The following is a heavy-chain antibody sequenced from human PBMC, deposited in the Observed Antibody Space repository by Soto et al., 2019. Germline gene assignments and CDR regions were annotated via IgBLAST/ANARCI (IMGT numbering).Heavy chain of an antibody. D-gene: IGHD2-2*03. V-gene: IGHV4-34*01. CDR2: INHRGNS. CDR3: ARRTEIGFYMDV. J-gene: IGHJ6*03. Sequence: QVQLQQWGAGLSKPSESLSVTCAVYGGSFSGYSWTWVRQPPGRGLEWIGEINHRGNSNYNTSLKSRVTILVDPAKNQVSLRLNSVTAADTAVYYCARRTEIGFYMDVWGKGTPVTVSS. CDR1: GGSFSGYS.